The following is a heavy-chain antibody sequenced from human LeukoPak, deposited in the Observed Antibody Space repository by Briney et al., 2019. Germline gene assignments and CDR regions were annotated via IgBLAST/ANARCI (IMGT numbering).Heavy chain of an antibody. CDR1: GFTFSSYW. Sequence: GGSLRLSCAASGFTFSSYWMSWVRQAPGKGLEWVANIKQDGSEEYYVDSVKGRFTISRDNAKNSLYLQMNSLRAEDTAVYYCARDGRSTKYYYYYMDVWGKGTRSPSP. CDR3: ARDGRSTKYYYYYMDV. CDR2: IKQDGSEE. D-gene: IGHD2-15*01. V-gene: IGHV3-7*01. J-gene: IGHJ6*03.